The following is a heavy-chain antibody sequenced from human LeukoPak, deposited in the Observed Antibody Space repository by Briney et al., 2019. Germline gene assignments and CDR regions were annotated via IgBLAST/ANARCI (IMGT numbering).Heavy chain of an antibody. CDR3: ARAWVICWPLEK. D-gene: IGHD2-8*01. CDR1: GYSFSNYF. J-gene: IGHJ4*02. V-gene: IGHV1-18*01. CDR2: ISAKNDNT. Sequence: GASVKVSCKTSGYSFSNYFIVWLRQAPGRGLEWMGWISAKNDNTKNSQKVQGRVTMTTDSSTNIADLDLRRLRSDDTAVYCARAWVICWPLEKGGEGTVVTVS.